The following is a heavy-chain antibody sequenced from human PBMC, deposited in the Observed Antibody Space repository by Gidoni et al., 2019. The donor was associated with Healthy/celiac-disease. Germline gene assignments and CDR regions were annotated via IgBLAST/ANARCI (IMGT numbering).Heavy chain of an antibody. V-gene: IGHV4-34*01. CDR1: GGSLRGYY. CDR3: ARAGYCSSTSCYVYYYYYMDV. Sequence: QVQLQQWGAGLLKPSETLSLTCAVYGGSLRGYYCSWSRQPPGKGLEWIGESNHSGSTNYNPSLKSRVTISVDTSKSQFSLKLSSVTAADTAVYYCARAGYCSSTSCYVYYYYYMDVWGKGTTVTVSS. J-gene: IGHJ6*03. CDR2: SNHSGST. D-gene: IGHD2-2*01.